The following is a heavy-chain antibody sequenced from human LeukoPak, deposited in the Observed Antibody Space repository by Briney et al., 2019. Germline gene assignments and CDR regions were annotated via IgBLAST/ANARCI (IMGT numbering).Heavy chain of an antibody. CDR2: INHSGST. V-gene: IGHV4-34*01. Sequence: PSETLSLTCAVYGGSFSGYYWSWFRQPPGKGLEWIGEINHSGSTNYNPSLKSRVTISVDTSKNQFSLKLSSVTAADTAVYYCARTYYYDSSGYYDDAFDIWGQGTMVTVSS. CDR3: ARTYYYDSSGYYDDAFDI. CDR1: GGSFSGYY. D-gene: IGHD3-22*01. J-gene: IGHJ3*02.